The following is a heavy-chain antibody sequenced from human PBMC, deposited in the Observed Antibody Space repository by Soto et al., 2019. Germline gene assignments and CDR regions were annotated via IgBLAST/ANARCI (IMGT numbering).Heavy chain of an antibody. Sequence: ASVKVSCKASGYPFGSYYMHWVRQAPGQGFEWMGIINPSDGRTTYAQKFQGRLTLTRDTSSTTLFMELSSLKAEDTAYYYCGRVGQQLAEPFDQWGRGSLVAASS. J-gene: IGHJ4*02. CDR2: INPSDGRT. CDR1: GYPFGSYY. D-gene: IGHD6-13*01. V-gene: IGHV1-46*01. CDR3: GRVGQQLAEPFDQ.